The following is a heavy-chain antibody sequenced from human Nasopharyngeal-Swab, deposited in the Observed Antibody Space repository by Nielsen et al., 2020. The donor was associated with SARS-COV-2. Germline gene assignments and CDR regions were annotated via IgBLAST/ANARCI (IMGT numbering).Heavy chain of an antibody. CDR3: ARGIVGATDWGGWFDP. J-gene: IGHJ5*02. Sequence: WIRQPPGKGLEWIGYIYYSGSTNYNPSLKSRVTISVDTSKNQFSLKLGSVTAADTAVYYCARGIVGATDWGGWFDPWGRGTLVTVSS. CDR2: IYYSGST. D-gene: IGHD1-26*01. V-gene: IGHV4-59*01.